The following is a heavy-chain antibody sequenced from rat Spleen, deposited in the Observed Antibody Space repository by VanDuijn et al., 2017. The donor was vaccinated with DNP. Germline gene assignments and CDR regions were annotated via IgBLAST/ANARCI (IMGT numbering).Heavy chain of an antibody. Sequence: EVQLVESGGGLVQPGRSLKVSCVASGFTFRTYWMFWVRQAPGKGLEWVASINPDGGKTYYLDSVKGRFTISRDNAKYTLYLQMNSLRSEDTATYYCARDNYGGYYWGQGTLVTVSS. D-gene: IGHD1-11*01. CDR3: ARDNYGGYY. CDR1: GFTFRTYW. J-gene: IGHJ3*01. V-gene: IGHV5-58*01. CDR2: INPDGGKT.